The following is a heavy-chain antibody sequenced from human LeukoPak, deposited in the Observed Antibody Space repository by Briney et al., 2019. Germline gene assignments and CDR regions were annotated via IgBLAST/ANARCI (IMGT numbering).Heavy chain of an antibody. D-gene: IGHD6-19*01. J-gene: IGHJ4*02. V-gene: IGHV3-23*01. CDR3: AKDRYSSGWYSSSDY. CDR2: ISGSGGST. CDR1: GFTFSSYA. Sequence: GGSLRLSCAASGFTFSSYAMSWVRQAPGKGLEWVSAISGSGGSTYYADSVKGWFTISRDNSKNTLYLQMNSLRAEDTAVYYCAKDRYSSGWYSSSDYWGQGTLVTVSS.